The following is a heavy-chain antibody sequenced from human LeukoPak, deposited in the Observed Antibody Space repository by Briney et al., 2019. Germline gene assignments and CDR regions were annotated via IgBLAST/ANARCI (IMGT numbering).Heavy chain of an antibody. D-gene: IGHD3-22*01. CDR2: IYYSGST. CDR3: ARDQVPYYDSSGYYY. J-gene: IGHJ4*02. CDR1: GGSISSSSYY. Sequence: SETLSLTCTVSGGSISSSSYYWGWIRQPPGKGLEWSGSIYYSGSTYYNPSLKSRVTISVDTSKNQFSLKLSSVTAADTAVYYCARDQVPYYDSSGYYYWGQGTLVTVSS. V-gene: IGHV4-39*07.